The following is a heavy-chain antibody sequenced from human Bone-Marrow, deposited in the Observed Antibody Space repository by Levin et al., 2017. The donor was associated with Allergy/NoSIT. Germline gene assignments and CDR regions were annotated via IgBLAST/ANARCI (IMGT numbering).Heavy chain of an antibody. CDR3: ARSAAMAIRYFDY. J-gene: IGHJ4*02. D-gene: IGHD2-2*01. Sequence: GESLKISCAASGFTFSDYYMSWIRQAPGKGLEWVSYISSSSSYTNYADSVKGRFTISRDNAKNSLYLQMNSLRAEDTAVYYCARSAAMAIRYFDYWGQGTLVTVSS. CDR2: ISSSSSYT. V-gene: IGHV3-11*03. CDR1: GFTFSDYY.